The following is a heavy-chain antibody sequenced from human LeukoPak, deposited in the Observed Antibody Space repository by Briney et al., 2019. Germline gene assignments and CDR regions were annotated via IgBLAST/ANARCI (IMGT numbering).Heavy chain of an antibody. Sequence: GGSLRLSCAASGFTFSSYWMHWVRQAPGKGLVWVSCINSDGSSTRYADSVKGRFTISSDNAKNTLYLQMNSLRAEDTAVYYCARDWRYSNYVAANWFDPWGQGTLVTVSS. V-gene: IGHV3-74*01. J-gene: IGHJ5*02. CDR2: INSDGSST. CDR3: ARDWRYSNYVAANWFDP. D-gene: IGHD4-11*01. CDR1: GFTFSSYW.